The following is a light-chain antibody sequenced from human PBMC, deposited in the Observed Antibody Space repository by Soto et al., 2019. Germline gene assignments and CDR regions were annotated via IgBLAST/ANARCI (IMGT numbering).Light chain of an antibody. J-gene: IGLJ2*01. CDR2: DVT. Sequence: QSVLTQPRSVSGSPGQSVAISCTGTSSDVGGYNYVSWYRQHPGRAPKLLLYDVTKRPSGVPDRFSGSKSGNTASLTISGLQADDEADYYCCSYAGSYILVIGGGTKLTVL. V-gene: IGLV2-11*01. CDR1: SSDVGGYNY. CDR3: CSYAGSYILV.